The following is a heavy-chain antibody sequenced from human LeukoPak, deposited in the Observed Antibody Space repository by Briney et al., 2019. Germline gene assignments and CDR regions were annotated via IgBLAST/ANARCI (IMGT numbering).Heavy chain of an antibody. D-gene: IGHD3-10*01. J-gene: IGHJ4*02. CDR2: INHSGST. V-gene: IGHV4-34*01. Sequence: PWETLSLTCAVYGGSFSGYYWSWIRQPPGKALEWFGEINHSGSTNYNPSLKSRVTISVDTSKNQFSLKLSSVTAADTAVYYCARMRYYYGSASSFDYWGQGTLVTVCS. CDR3: ARMRYYYGSASSFDY. CDR1: GGSFSGYY.